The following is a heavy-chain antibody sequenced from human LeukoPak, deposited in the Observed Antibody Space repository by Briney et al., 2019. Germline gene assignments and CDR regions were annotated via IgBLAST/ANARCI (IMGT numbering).Heavy chain of an antibody. V-gene: IGHV4-4*02. D-gene: IGHD1-1*01. J-gene: IGHJ4*02. CDR2: IYHSGTTT. CDR3: ARVGDWNDLVY. Sequence: SETLSLTCAVSGGSISSSYWWSWVRQPPGKGLEWIGEIYHSGTTTNYNPSLKSRVTISVDTSKNQFSLKLSSVTAADTAVYYCARVGDWNDLVYWGQGTLVTVSS. CDR1: GGSISSSYW.